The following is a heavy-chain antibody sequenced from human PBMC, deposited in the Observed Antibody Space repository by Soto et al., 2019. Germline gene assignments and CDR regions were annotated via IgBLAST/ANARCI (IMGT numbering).Heavy chain of an antibody. V-gene: IGHV3-21*01. CDR2: ITWASSYI. J-gene: IGHJ3*01. CDR1: GFTFGSFS. Sequence: GGSLRLSCVASGFTFGSFSMNWVRQAPGKGLEWVASITWASSYINYADSVEGRFTISRDNGKSSLYLQMSGLRDEDTAVYYCARDPFDYRDSSGYEGAFDVWGQGTMVTVSS. CDR3: ARDPFDYRDSSGYEGAFDV. D-gene: IGHD3-22*01.